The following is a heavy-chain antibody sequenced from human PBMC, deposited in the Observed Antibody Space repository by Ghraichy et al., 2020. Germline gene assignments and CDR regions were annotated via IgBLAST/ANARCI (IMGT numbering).Heavy chain of an antibody. CDR3: ARLGDQDPEEELWSYGMDV. Sequence: GGSLRLSCAASGFTFSSYSMNWVRQAPGKGLEWVSSISSSSSYIYYADSVKGRFTISRDNAKNSLYLQMNSLRAEDTAVYYCARLGDQDPEEELWSYGMDVWGQGTTVTVSS. CDR1: GFTFSSYS. CDR2: ISSSSSYI. D-gene: IGHD2-21*01. V-gene: IGHV3-21*01. J-gene: IGHJ6*02.